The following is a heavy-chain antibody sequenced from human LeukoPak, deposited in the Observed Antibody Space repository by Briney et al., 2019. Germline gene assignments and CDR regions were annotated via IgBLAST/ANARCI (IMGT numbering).Heavy chain of an antibody. CDR2: ISRNGETI. J-gene: IGHJ4*02. CDR3: ARNDLLTGYFNPPDF. D-gene: IGHD3-9*01. Sequence: KPGGSLRLSCAASGFIFGDYYMSWIRQAPGKGLEWVAYISRNGETIYYADSVKGRFTISRDNSKNSVYLQMNSLTAADTAVYYCARNDLLTGYFNPPDFWGQGTLVTVSS. V-gene: IGHV3-11*01. CDR1: GFIFGDYY.